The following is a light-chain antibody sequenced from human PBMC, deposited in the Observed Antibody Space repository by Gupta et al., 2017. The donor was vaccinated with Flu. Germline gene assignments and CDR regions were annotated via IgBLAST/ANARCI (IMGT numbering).Light chain of an antibody. Sequence: TCGGKNIGRNSVNWYQQRPGQDPVLFGDVDTDRPSGIPARLSGSNSGNTATLTIVGVEAGDEADYYGQVWDSSSNHPVVFGGGTNLAV. CDR3: QVWDSSSNHPVV. CDR1: NIGRNS. J-gene: IGLJ2*01. CDR2: VDT. V-gene: IGLV3-21*02.